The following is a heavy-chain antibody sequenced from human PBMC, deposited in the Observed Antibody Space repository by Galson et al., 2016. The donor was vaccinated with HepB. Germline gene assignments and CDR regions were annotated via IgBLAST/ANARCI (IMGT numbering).Heavy chain of an antibody. D-gene: IGHD3-22*01. CDR2: INQSGSS. V-gene: IGHV4-34*01. CDR3: ARGRDYYDSSGYYEGYYYDGMDV. J-gene: IGHJ6*02. CDR1: GGSFSGYY. Sequence: LSLTCGVYGGSFSGYYWSWIRQSPGKGLEWIGEINQSGSSKYNPSYNPSLKSRVTVSVDTFKKQFSLRLTSVTAADTAVYYCARGRDYYDSSGYYEGYYYDGMDVWGQGTTVTVSS.